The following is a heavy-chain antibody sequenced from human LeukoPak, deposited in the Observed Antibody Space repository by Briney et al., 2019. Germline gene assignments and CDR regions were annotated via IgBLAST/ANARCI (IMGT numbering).Heavy chain of an antibody. CDR1: GGSISSSSYY. CDR2: IYYSGST. D-gene: IGHD2-8*01. J-gene: IGHJ4*02. Sequence: SETLSLTCTVSGGSISSSSYYWGWIRQPPGKGLEWIGSIYYSGSTYYNPSLKSRVTISVDTSKNQFSLKLSSVTAADTAVYYCARVPWYYFDYWGQGTLVTVSS. CDR3: ARVPWYYFDY. V-gene: IGHV4-39*07.